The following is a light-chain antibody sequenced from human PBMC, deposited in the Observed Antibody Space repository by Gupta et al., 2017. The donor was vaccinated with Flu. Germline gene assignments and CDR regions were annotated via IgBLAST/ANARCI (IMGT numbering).Light chain of an antibody. J-gene: IGLJ3*02. V-gene: IGLV1-44*01. Sequence: WYQHLPGKAPRLLIYNDNQRPSGVPDRFSGSKSGTSASLAIGSLQSEDEADYYCAAWDDSLTALSADGSLTGLWVFGGGTKLSVL. CDR3: AAWDDSLTALSADGSLTGLWV. CDR2: NDN.